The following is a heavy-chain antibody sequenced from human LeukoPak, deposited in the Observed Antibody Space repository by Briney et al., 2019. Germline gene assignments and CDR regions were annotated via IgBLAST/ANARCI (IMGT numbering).Heavy chain of an antibody. J-gene: IGHJ5*02. CDR1: GASISSYS. CDR2: IYHTGST. Sequence: SETLSLTCTVSGASISSYSWSWIRQPPGRGLEWVGFIYHTGSTNYNPSLQSRVTISVDTSKKQFSLKLSSVTAADTAVYYCARDLELWGQGTLVTVSS. V-gene: IGHV4-59*01. CDR3: ARDLEL.